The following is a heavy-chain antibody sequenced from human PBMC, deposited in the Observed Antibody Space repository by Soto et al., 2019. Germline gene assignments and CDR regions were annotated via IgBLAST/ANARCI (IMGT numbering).Heavy chain of an antibody. CDR2: IYHSGST. J-gene: IGHJ5*02. CDR3: ARAAGYCSGGSCYSMGANWFDP. CDR1: GGSISSGGYS. D-gene: IGHD2-15*01. V-gene: IGHV4-30-2*01. Sequence: SETLSLTCAVSGGSISSGGYSWSWIRQPPGKGLEWIGYIYHSGSTYYNPSLKSRVTISVDRSKNQFSLKLSPVTAADTAVYYCARAAGYCSGGSCYSMGANWFDPWGQGTLVTVSS.